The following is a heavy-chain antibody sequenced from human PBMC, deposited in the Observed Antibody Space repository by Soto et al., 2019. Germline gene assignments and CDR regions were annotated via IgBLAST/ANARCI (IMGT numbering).Heavy chain of an antibody. J-gene: IGHJ4*02. CDR1: GYTFTGYY. D-gene: IGHD6-19*01. V-gene: IGHV1-2*02. Sequence: ASVKVSCKASGYTFTGYYMHWVRQAPGQGLEWMGWINPNSGGTNYAQKLQGRVTMTRDTSISTAYMELSRLRSDDTAVYYCARDPSYSSGREGPTDYWGQGTLVTVSS. CDR3: ARDPSYSSGREGPTDY. CDR2: INPNSGGT.